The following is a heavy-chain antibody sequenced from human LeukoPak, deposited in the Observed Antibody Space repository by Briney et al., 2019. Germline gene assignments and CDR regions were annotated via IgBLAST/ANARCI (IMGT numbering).Heavy chain of an antibody. J-gene: IGHJ3*01. D-gene: IGHD6-13*01. V-gene: IGHV4-38-2*02. CDR2: IYHSGST. CDR1: GYSISSGYY. Sequence: SETLSLTCTVSGYSISSGYYWGWIRPPPGKGLEWIGSIYHSGSTYYNPSLKSRVTISVDTSKNQFSLKLSSVTAADPAVYYCAISRGSSSWSLKVFNFGGQGTRVTVSS. CDR3: AISRGSSSWSLKVFNF.